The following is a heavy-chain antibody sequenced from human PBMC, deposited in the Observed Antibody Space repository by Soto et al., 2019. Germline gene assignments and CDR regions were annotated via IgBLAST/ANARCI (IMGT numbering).Heavy chain of an antibody. J-gene: IGHJ4*02. CDR2: MSGSGGST. V-gene: IGHV3-23*01. Sequence: GGSLRLSCAASGFPFSSYALSLVRQAPGKGLEWVSAMSGSGGSTYYADSVKGRCAISREKSKNTLYLQMHSLSTEDTAVYFCAKVGWADFWGPGTLVTVSS. CDR3: AKVGWADF. D-gene: IGHD6-19*01. CDR1: GFPFSSYA.